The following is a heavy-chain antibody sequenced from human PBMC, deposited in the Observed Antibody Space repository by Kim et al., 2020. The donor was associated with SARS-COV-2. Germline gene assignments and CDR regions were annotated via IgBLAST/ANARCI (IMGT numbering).Heavy chain of an antibody. J-gene: IGHJ4*01. Sequence: GGSLRLSCAASGFTFSDLLMPWIRQAPGKGLECISVINTRGDSIHYVESVKGRFTISRDNSKNTLFLQMNSLRPDDMGLYFCAKFITTSRAARVQSVDY. CDR1: GFTFSDLL. D-gene: IGHD1-26*01. CDR3: AKFITTSRAARVQSVDY. CDR2: INTRGDSI. V-gene: IGHV3-64*02.